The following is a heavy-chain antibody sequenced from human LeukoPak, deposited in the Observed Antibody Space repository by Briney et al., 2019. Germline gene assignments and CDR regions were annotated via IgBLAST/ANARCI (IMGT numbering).Heavy chain of an antibody. V-gene: IGHV4-39*07. D-gene: IGHD5-18*01. CDR2: IYYSGST. CDR1: GGSISSSSYY. CDR3: ARGPDTSMIRPPMYYFDY. Sequence: SETLSLTCTVSGGSISSSSYYWGWIRQPPGKGLEWIGSIYYSGSTYYNPSLKSRVTISVDTSKNQFSLKLSSVTAADTAVYYCARGPDTSMIRPPMYYFDYWGQGTLLTIAS. J-gene: IGHJ4*02.